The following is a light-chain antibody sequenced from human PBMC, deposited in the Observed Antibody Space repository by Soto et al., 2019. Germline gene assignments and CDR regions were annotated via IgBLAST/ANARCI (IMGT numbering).Light chain of an antibody. J-gene: IGKJ1*01. CDR3: LQYGSTPGT. CDR2: GAS. V-gene: IGKV3-20*01. Sequence: EIVLTQSPGTLSLSPGERATLSCRASQSIPNSYLSWYQHKPGQAPRLLIHGASSRATGTPDRFSGSGSGTDFTLINDRLEPEDFALYYCLQYGSTPGTFGQGTKVDLK. CDR1: QSIPNSY.